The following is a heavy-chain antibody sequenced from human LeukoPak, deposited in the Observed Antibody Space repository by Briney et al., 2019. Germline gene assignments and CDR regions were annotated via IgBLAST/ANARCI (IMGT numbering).Heavy chain of an antibody. Sequence: GGSLRLSCAASGFTFGSYGMHWVRQAPGKGLEWVAAISYDGSYKYYADSVKDRFTISRDYSKNTLYLRMSSLRAEDTAVYYCAKTYSSGWWDLDFWGQGTLVTVSS. CDR3: AKTYSSGWWDLDF. CDR1: GFTFGSYG. V-gene: IGHV3-30*18. CDR2: ISYDGSYK. D-gene: IGHD6-19*01. J-gene: IGHJ4*02.